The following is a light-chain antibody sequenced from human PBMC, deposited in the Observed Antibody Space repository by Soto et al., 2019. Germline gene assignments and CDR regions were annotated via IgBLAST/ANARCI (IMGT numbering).Light chain of an antibody. J-gene: IGKJ5*01. Sequence: EIVLTQSPATLSLSPGQRATLSCRASQSVSTYLAWYQQKPGQAPRLFIYDTSKRATGIPARLSGSGSGTDFTLTISSLEPEDFAVYYCQQHSSLITFGQGTRLEIK. CDR1: QSVSTY. CDR3: QQHSSLIT. V-gene: IGKV3-11*01. CDR2: DTS.